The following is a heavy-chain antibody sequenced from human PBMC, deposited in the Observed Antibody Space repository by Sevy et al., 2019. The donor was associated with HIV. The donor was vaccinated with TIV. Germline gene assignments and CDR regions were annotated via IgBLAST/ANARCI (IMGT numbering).Heavy chain of an antibody. Sequence: GGSLRLSCAASGFTFSSYSMNWVRQPPGKGLEWVSYISSSSSTKYNPDLVKGRFTTSRDNAKNSLYLQMNSLRDEDTAVYYCARAFIAVAGGHAFDIWGQGTMVTVSS. V-gene: IGHV3-48*02. CDR3: ARAFIAVAGGHAFDI. J-gene: IGHJ3*02. CDR2: ISSSSSTK. CDR1: GFTFSSYS. D-gene: IGHD6-19*01.